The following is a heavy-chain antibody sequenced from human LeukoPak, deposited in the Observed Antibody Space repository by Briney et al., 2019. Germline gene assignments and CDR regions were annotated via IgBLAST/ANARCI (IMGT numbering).Heavy chain of an antibody. Sequence: GGSLRLSCAASGFTFSSYGMHWVRQAPGKGLEWVAFIRYDGSNKYYADSVKGRFTISRDNSKNTLYLQMNSLRAEDTAVYYCASQYYYDSSGDLTILGAFDIWGQGTMVTVSS. CDR2: IRYDGSNK. V-gene: IGHV3-30*02. CDR3: ASQYYYDSSGDLTILGAFDI. J-gene: IGHJ3*02. D-gene: IGHD3-22*01. CDR1: GFTFSSYG.